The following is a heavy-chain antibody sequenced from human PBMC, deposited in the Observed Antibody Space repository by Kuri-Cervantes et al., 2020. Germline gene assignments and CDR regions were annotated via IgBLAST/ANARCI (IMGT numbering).Heavy chain of an antibody. Sequence: SETLSLTCVVSGDSISSSNWWSWVRQSPTKGLEWIGEIYHSVSNNYNPSLKSRVTISLDKSGNHFSLKLSSVTAADTAVYYCARAVTMVRGVMYWFDPWGQGTLVTVSS. CDR3: ARAVTMVRGVMYWFDP. D-gene: IGHD3-10*01. J-gene: IGHJ5*02. V-gene: IGHV4-4*02. CDR2: IYHSVSN. CDR1: GDSISSSNW.